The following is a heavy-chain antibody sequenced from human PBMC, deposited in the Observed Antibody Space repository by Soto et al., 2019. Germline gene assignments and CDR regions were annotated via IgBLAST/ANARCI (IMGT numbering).Heavy chain of an antibody. CDR3: ARGWGTQRNYYYGMDV. CDR1: GGSISSGGYY. J-gene: IGHJ6*02. V-gene: IGHV4-31*03. D-gene: IGHD1-1*01. Sequence: SETLSLTCTVSGGSISSGGYYWSWVRQHPGKGLEWIGYIYYSGSTYYNPSLKSRVTISVDASKNQFSLKLSSVTAADTAVYYCARGWGTQRNYYYGMDVWGQGTTVT. CDR2: IYYSGST.